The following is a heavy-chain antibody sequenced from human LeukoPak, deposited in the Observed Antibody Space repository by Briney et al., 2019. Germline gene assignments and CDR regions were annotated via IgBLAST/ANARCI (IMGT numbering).Heavy chain of an antibody. J-gene: IGHJ4*02. CDR3: ARVGCSGGSCQFDY. V-gene: IGHV4-39*07. Sequence: SETLSLTCTVSGGSISSSSYYWGWIRQPPGKGLEWIGSIYYSGSTYYNPSLKSRVTISVDTSKNQFSLKLSSVTAADTAVYYCARVGCSGGSCQFDYWGQGTLVTVSS. D-gene: IGHD2-15*01. CDR1: GGSISSSSYY. CDR2: IYYSGST.